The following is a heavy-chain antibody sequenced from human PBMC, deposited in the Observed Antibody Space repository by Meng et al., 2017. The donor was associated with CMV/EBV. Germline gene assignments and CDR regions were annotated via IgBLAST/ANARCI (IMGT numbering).Heavy chain of an antibody. J-gene: IGHJ4*02. Sequence: QVQPQESGPGLVKPSQTLSLTCTVSGGSISSGDYYWSWIRQPPGKGLEWIGYIYYSGSTYYNPSLKSRVTISVDTSKNQFSLKLGSVTAADTAVYYCARAAPDYYDSSGPPDYWGQGTLVTVSS. D-gene: IGHD3-22*01. CDR3: ARAAPDYYDSSGPPDY. V-gene: IGHV4-30-4*08. CDR1: GGSISSGDYY. CDR2: IYYSGST.